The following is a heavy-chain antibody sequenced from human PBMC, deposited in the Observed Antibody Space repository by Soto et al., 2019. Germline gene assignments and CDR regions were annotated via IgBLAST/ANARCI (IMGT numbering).Heavy chain of an antibody. Sequence: QITLKESGPALVRPTQTLTLTCTFSGFSLTTDGMGVAWIRQPPGKALECLAVAYWNGDRRYSPSLKNRLTIYKDTSNNQVFLTMTNMDPVDTATYHCARIKGISDDWQADGMDVWGPGTTVTVSS. V-gene: IGHV2-5*01. D-gene: IGHD2-21*02. CDR1: GFSLTTDGMG. CDR2: AYWNGDR. J-gene: IGHJ6*02. CDR3: ARIKGISDDWQADGMDV.